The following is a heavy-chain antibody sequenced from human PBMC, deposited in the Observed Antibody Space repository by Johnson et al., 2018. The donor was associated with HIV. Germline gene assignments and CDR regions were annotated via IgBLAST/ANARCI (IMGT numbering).Heavy chain of an antibody. V-gene: IGHV3-30-3*02. D-gene: IGHD3-10*01. J-gene: IGHJ3*02. CDR2: ISYDGSNK. CDR1: GFTFSSYA. CDR3: ANDLYPFGPVQAFDI. Sequence: QVQLVESGGGVVQPGRSLRLSCAASGFTFSSYAMHWVRQAPGKGLEWVAIISYDGSNKYYAASVKGRFTISRDNSKNTLYLQMNSLRAEDTAVYYGANDLYPFGPVQAFDIWGQGTMVTVSS.